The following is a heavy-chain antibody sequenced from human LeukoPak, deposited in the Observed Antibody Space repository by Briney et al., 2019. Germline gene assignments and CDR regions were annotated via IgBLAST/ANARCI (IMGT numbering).Heavy chain of an antibody. D-gene: IGHD3-22*01. J-gene: IGHJ3*02. Sequence: GGSLRLSCAASGFTFSSYSMNWVRQAPGKGLEWVSYISSSSSYIYYADSVKGRFTISRDNAKNSLYLQMNSLRAEDTAVYYCARGRYYYDSSGYYLGAFDIWSRGTMVTVSS. CDR2: ISSSSSYI. CDR1: GFTFSSYS. V-gene: IGHV3-21*01. CDR3: ARGRYYYDSSGYYLGAFDI.